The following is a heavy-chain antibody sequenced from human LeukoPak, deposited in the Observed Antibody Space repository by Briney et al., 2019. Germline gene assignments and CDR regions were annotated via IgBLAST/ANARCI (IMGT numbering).Heavy chain of an antibody. Sequence: ASVKVSCKSSGYTFTGYYMHWVRQAPGQGLEWMGWINPNSGGTNYAQKFQGRVTVTRDTSISTAYMELSRLRSDDTAVYYCARDFRYCSGGSCYFGYYYYMDVWGKGTTVTVSS. CDR3: ARDFRYCSGGSCYFGYYYYMDV. V-gene: IGHV1-2*02. D-gene: IGHD2-15*01. CDR2: INPNSGGT. J-gene: IGHJ6*03. CDR1: GYTFTGYY.